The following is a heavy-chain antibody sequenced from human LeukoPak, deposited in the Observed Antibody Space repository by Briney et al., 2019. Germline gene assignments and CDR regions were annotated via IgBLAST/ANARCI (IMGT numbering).Heavy chain of an antibody. CDR3: ARDSSGYQ. V-gene: IGHV3-21*05. Sequence: GGSLRLSCAASGFTFSLYAMNWVRQAPGKGLELVSYIDSGSDDIHYADSVRGRFTISRDIAKNSLYLQMNSLRAEDTAVYYCARDSSGYQWGQGTLVTVSS. D-gene: IGHD3-22*01. CDR2: IDSGSDDI. J-gene: IGHJ4*02. CDR1: GFTFSLYA.